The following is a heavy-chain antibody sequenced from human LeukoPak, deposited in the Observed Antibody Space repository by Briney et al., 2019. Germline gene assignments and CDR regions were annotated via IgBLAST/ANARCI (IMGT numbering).Heavy chain of an antibody. CDR2: ISVYNGNT. CDR1: GYIFTSYG. J-gene: IGHJ3*02. Sequence: ASVKVSCKASGYIFTSYGISWVRQAPGQGLEWMGWISVYNGNTNYAQKLQGRVTMTTDTSTSTAYMELRSLRSDDTAVFYCARAPPVVPADGYAFDIWGQGTMVTVSS. V-gene: IGHV1-18*01. CDR3: ARAPPVVPADGYAFDI. D-gene: IGHD2-2*01.